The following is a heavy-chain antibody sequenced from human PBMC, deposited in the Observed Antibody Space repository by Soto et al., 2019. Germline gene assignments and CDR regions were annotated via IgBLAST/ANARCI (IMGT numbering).Heavy chain of an antibody. J-gene: IGHJ4*02. CDR2: IYSGGST. V-gene: IGHV3-53*01. D-gene: IGHD3-10*01. CDR1: GFTVSSNY. CDR3: ARDYYGSGSYTLDY. Sequence: GGSLRLSCAASGFTVSSNYMSWVRQAPGKGLEWVSVIYSGGSTYYADSVKGRFTISRDNSKNTLYLQMNSLRAEDTAVYYCARDYYGSGSYTLDYWGQGTLVTVSS.